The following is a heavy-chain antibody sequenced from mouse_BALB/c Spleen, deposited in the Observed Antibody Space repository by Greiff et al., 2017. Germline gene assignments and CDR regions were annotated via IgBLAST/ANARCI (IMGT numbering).Heavy chain of an antibody. CDR1: GFSLTSYG. Sequence: VKLMESGPGLVAPSQSLSITCTVSGFSLTSYGVHWVRQPPGKGLEWLGVIWAGGSTNYNSALMSRLSISKDNSKSQVFLKMNSLQTDDTAMYYCARDRGDGRGFAYWGQGTLVTVSA. CDR3: ARDRGDGRGFAY. D-gene: IGHD2-3*01. J-gene: IGHJ3*01. CDR2: IWAGGST. V-gene: IGHV2-9*02.